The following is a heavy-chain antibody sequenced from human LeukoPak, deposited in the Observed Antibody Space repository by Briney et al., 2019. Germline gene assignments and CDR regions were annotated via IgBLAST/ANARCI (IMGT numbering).Heavy chain of an antibody. Sequence: SETLSLTCAVYGGSFSGYYWSWIRQPPGKGLEWIGEINHSGSTNYNPSLKSRVTISVDTSKNQFSLKLSSVTAADTAVYYCARGINQAAAGIDYWGQGTLVTVSS. CDR2: INHSGST. D-gene: IGHD6-13*01. CDR3: ARGINQAAAGIDY. CDR1: GGSFSGYY. J-gene: IGHJ4*02. V-gene: IGHV4-34*01.